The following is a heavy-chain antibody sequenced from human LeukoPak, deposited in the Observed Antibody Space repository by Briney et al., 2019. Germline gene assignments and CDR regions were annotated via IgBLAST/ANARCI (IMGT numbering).Heavy chain of an antibody. D-gene: IGHD3-22*01. CDR2: ISSSSSYI. Sequence: GGSLRLSCAASGFTFSSYSMNWVRQAPGKGLEWVSSISSSSSYIYYADSVKDRFTISRDNAKNSLYLQMNSLRAEDTAVYYCARGERGYYDSSGIFDYWGQGTLVTVSS. CDR1: GFTFSSYS. CDR3: ARGERGYYDSSGIFDY. V-gene: IGHV3-21*01. J-gene: IGHJ4*02.